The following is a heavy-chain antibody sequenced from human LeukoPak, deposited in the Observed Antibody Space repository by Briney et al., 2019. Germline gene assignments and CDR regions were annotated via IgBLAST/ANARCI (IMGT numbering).Heavy chain of an antibody. V-gene: IGHV4-59*01. Sequence: SETLSLTCTVSGGSISSYYWSWIRQPPGKGLEWIEYIYYSGSTNYNPSLKSRVTISVDTSKNQFSLKLSSVTAADTAVYYCARVRGYSYGYGADHWGQGTLVTVSS. J-gene: IGHJ5*02. D-gene: IGHD5-18*01. CDR2: IYYSGST. CDR1: GGSISSYY. CDR3: ARVRGYSYGYGADH.